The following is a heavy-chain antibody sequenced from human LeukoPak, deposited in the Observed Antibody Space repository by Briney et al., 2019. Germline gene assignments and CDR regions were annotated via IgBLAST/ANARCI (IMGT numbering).Heavy chain of an antibody. Sequence: GGSLRLSCEASGFSMSVYWMSWVRQAPGKGLEWVGNIKQDGSERNYVDSVKGRFTISRDNAKKSLYLQMDSLRAEDAAVYYCARDWGAYYHFFDYWGQGILVTVSS. J-gene: IGHJ4*02. V-gene: IGHV3-7*01. CDR3: ARDWGAYYHFFDY. D-gene: IGHD3-22*01. CDR2: IKQDGSER. CDR1: GFSMSVYW.